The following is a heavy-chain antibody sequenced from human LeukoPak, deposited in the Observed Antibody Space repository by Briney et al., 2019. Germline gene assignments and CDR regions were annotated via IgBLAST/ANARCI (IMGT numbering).Heavy chain of an antibody. D-gene: IGHD4-17*01. Sequence: SETLSLTCTVSGGSISSYYWSWIRQPPGKGLEWIGYIYKSGSTNYNTKYSPSLQSRVIISVDTSKSQFSLKLTSVTAADTAVYFCAGASGLTETTFDFGVWGQGALVTVSS. V-gene: IGHV4-59*08. CDR3: AGASGLTETTFDFGV. J-gene: IGHJ4*02. CDR2: IYKSGST. CDR1: GGSISSYY.